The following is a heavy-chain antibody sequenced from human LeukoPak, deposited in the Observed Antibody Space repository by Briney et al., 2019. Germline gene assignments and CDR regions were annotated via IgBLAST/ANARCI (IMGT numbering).Heavy chain of an antibody. J-gene: IGHJ4*02. CDR2: IKQDESEK. Sequence: GGSLRLSCAASGFIFSSYWMSWVRQAPGKGLELVANIKQDESEKYYVDSVKGRFTISRDNAKNSLYLQMNSLRAEDTAVYYCARNQRRLDYWGQGTLVTVSS. D-gene: IGHD1-14*01. CDR3: ARNQRRLDY. CDR1: GFIFSSYW. V-gene: IGHV3-7*01.